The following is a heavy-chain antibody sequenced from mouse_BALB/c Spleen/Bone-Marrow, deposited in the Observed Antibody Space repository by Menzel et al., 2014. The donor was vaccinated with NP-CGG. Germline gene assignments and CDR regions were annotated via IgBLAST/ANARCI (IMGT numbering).Heavy chain of an antibody. CDR1: GFTFTDYY. D-gene: IGHD2-1*01. V-gene: IGHV7-3*02. J-gene: IGHJ3*01. CDR3: ARDYGNYVRFAY. Sequence: EVQGVESGGGLVQPGGSLRLSCTTSGFTFTDYYMSWVRQPPGKALEWLASIRNKAYGYTTEYSASVRGQFTISRDNSQSILYLQMNTLRAEDSATYYCARDYGNYVRFAYWGQGTLVTVSA. CDR2: IRNKAYGYTT.